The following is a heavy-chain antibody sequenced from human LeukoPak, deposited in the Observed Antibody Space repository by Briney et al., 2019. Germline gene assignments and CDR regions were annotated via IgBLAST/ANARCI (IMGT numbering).Heavy chain of an antibody. D-gene: IGHD2-2*01. V-gene: IGHV1-2*02. CDR3: ARGVYCSSTSCQGPGDYYYGLDV. Sequence: ASVKVSCKASGYTFTGYYMHWVRQAPGQGLECMGWINPNSGGTNDAQKFQGRVTMTRDTSFSTAYMELSKLRSADTAVYYCARGVYCSSTSCQGPGDYYYGLDVWGQGTTVTVSS. CDR1: GYTFTGYY. J-gene: IGHJ6*02. CDR2: INPNSGGT.